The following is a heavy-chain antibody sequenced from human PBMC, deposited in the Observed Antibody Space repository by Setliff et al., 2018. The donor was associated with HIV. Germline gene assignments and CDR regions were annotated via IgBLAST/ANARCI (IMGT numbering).Heavy chain of an antibody. D-gene: IGHD3-10*01. CDR1: GVSFGSSDYY. CDR3: ARNTRAGDFDY. Sequence: SETLSLTCTVSGVSFGSSDYYRAWIRQPPGKGLEWIGSFSYSGSTYYNPSLKSRVTISVDTSKNQFSLRLTSVTAADTAVYYCARNTRAGDFDYWGQGTLVTVSS. CDR2: FSYSGST. V-gene: IGHV4-39*01. J-gene: IGHJ4*02.